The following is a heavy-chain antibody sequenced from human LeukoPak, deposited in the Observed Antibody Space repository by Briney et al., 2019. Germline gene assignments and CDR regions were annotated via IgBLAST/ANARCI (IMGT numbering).Heavy chain of an antibody. Sequence: GGSLRLSCEASGFTFSSYGMHWVRQAPGKGLEWVAVIWYDGSNKYYADSVKGRFTISRDNAKNSLYLQMNSLRAEDTAVYYCARGDSSGYYYGFDYWGQGTLVTVSS. CDR3: ARGDSSGYYYGFDY. CDR2: IWYDGSNK. V-gene: IGHV3-33*01. CDR1: GFTFSSYG. J-gene: IGHJ4*02. D-gene: IGHD3-22*01.